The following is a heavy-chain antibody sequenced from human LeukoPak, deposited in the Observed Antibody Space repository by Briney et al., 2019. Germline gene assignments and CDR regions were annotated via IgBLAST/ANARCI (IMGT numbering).Heavy chain of an antibody. CDR1: GYTFTSYD. CDR3: ARGPIYPTSGDYPNYYFDY. D-gene: IGHD1-1*01. Sequence: ASVKVSCKASGYTFTSYDINWVRQASGQGLEWMGWMNPNSGVTGYAQKFQGRVSLTRDTSISTAYMELSSLRSEDTAVYYCARGPIYPTSGDYPNYYFDYWGRGTLVTVSS. V-gene: IGHV1-8*01. J-gene: IGHJ4*02. CDR2: MNPNSGVT.